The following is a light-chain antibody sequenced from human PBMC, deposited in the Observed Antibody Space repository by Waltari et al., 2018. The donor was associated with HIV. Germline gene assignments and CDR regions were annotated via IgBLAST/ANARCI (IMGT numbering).Light chain of an antibody. Sequence: DIVMTQSPDSLAVSLGERATISCKSSQTVLYNSNNKNHLAWYQQKAGQPPKLLIYWASIRDIGFPERFTGSGSGTDFNLTISSLRADDVAVYYCQQFFTFPRTFGQGTKVEI. V-gene: IGKV4-1*01. J-gene: IGKJ1*01. CDR2: WAS. CDR3: QQFFTFPRT. CDR1: QTVLYNSNNKNH.